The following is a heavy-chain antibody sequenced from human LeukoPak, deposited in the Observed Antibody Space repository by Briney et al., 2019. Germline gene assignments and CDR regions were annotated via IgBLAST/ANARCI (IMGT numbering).Heavy chain of an antibody. V-gene: IGHV4-59*01. D-gene: IGHD5-18*01. CDR2: IYSGST. CDR1: GGSISSYY. Sequence: PSETLSLTCTVSGGSISSYYWSWIRQPPGKGLEGIGYIYSGSTDYNPSLKSRVTISVDTSKNQFSLQLSSVTAADTVVYYCARGFEYNYRYTFGYWGQGTLVTVSS. J-gene: IGHJ4*02. CDR3: ARGFEYNYRYTFGY.